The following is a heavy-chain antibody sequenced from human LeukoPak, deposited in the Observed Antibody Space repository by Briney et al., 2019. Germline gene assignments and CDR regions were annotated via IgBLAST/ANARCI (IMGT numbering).Heavy chain of an antibody. V-gene: IGHV6-1*01. J-gene: IGHJ5*02. CDR2: TYYRSKWYN. D-gene: IGHD3-22*01. CDR3: AREITMIVVRFDP. Sequence: PSQTLSLTCAISGNSVSSNSAAWNWLRQSPSRGLEWLGRTYYRSKWYNDYAVSVKSRITINPDTSKNQFSLQLNSVTPEDTAVYYCAREITMIVVRFDPWGQGTLVTVSS. CDR1: GNSVSSNSAA.